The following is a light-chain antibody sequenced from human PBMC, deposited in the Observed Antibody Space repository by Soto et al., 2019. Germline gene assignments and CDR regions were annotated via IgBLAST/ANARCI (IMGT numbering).Light chain of an antibody. CDR3: EHTYSTPVT. V-gene: IGKV1-39*01. J-gene: IGKJ5*01. CDR2: AAS. Sequence: DIQMTQSPSTLSASVGDRVTVTCRTSQSIYNCLDWYQQKPGKAPKLLIYAASSVQSGVPLRFSGSGSGTDFTLTIIRLQPVDFSTYYCEHTYSTPVTFGQGTRLEVK. CDR1: QSIYNC.